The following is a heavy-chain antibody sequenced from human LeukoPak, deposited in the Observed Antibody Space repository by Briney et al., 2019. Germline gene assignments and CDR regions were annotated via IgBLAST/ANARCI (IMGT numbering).Heavy chain of an antibody. Sequence: NPSETLSLTCTVSGGSFSGYYWNWIRQPPGKGLEWIGEINHSGSTNYIPSLKSRVTISVDTSKNQFSLKLSSVTAADTAVYYCARGSKMLGYNWFDPWGQGTLVTVSS. J-gene: IGHJ5*02. CDR2: INHSGST. CDR1: GGSFSGYY. D-gene: IGHD1-26*01. CDR3: ARGSKMLGYNWFDP. V-gene: IGHV4-34*01.